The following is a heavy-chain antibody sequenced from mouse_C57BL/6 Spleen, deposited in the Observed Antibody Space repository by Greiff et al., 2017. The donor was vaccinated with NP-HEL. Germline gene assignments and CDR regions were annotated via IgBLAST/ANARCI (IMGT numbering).Heavy chain of an antibody. CDR1: GFTFSSYG. V-gene: IGHV5-6*01. CDR2: ISSGGSYT. CDR3: ARHENYGSSPWFAY. J-gene: IGHJ3*01. Sequence: EVQGVESGGDLVKPGGSLKLSCAASGFTFSSYGMSWVRQTPDKRLEWVATISSGGSYTYYPDSVKGRFTISRDNAKNTLYLQMSSLKSEDTAMYYCARHENYGSSPWFAYWGQGTLVTVSA. D-gene: IGHD1-1*01.